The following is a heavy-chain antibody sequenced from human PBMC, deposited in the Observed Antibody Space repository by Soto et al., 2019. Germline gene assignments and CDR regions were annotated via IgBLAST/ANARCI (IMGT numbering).Heavy chain of an antibody. CDR2: ISAYNGNT. J-gene: IGHJ4*02. D-gene: IGHD3-22*01. V-gene: IGHV1-18*01. Sequence: QVQLVQSGAEVKKPGASVKVSCKASGYTFTSYGISWVRQAPGQGLEWMGWISAYNGNTNYAQKLQGRVTMTTDTSTSTXXMELRSLRSDDTAVYYCARVQEALGSSGYYKIFDYWGQGTLVTVSS. CDR1: GYTFTSYG. CDR3: ARVQEALGSSGYYKIFDY.